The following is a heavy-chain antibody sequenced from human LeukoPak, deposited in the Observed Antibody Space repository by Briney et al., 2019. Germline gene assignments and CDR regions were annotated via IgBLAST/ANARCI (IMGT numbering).Heavy chain of an antibody. CDR3: ARDITVAGTVDY. J-gene: IGHJ4*02. CDR1: GFTFSTYW. V-gene: IGHV3-7*01. Sequence: GGSLRLSCAASGFTFSTYWMNWVRQAPGKGLEWVANIKQDGSERNYVDSVKGRFTISRDNAKNSLYLQMNSLRAEDTAVYYCARDITVAGTVDYWGQGTLVTVSS. CDR2: IKQDGSER. D-gene: IGHD6-19*01.